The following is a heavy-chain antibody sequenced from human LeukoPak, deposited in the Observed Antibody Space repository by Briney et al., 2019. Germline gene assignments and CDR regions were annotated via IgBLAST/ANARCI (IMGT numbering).Heavy chain of an antibody. CDR2: IKQDGSEK. D-gene: IGHD3-16*01. Sequence: TGGSLRLSCAASGFTFSSYWMSWVRQAPGKGLEWVANIKQDGSEKYYVDSVKGRFTISRDNAKNSLYLQMNSLRAEDTAVYYCARVSWGLWPYYYYYMDVWGKGTTVNVSS. CDR3: ARVSWGLWPYYYYYMDV. V-gene: IGHV3-7*01. J-gene: IGHJ6*03. CDR1: GFTFSSYW.